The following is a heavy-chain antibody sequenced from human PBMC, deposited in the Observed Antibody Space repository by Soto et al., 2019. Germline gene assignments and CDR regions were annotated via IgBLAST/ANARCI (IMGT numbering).Heavy chain of an antibody. CDR3: VKHSEYQLLSWCEP. D-gene: IGHD2-2*01. J-gene: IGHJ5*02. CDR1: GFSFSTYA. V-gene: IGHV3-23*01. Sequence: EVQLLESGGGLVQPGGSLRLSCAASGFSFSTYAMSWVRQAPGKGLEWVSGISAGGGNTFYADSVRGRFTISRDNSKNTLYLQINSLRAEDTALYYCVKHSEYQLLSWCEPWGQGTLVTVSS. CDR2: ISAGGGNT.